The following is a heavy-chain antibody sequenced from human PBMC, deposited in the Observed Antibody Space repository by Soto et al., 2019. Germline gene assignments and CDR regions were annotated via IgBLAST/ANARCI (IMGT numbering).Heavy chain of an antibody. Sequence: SLKFSRKASGYSFARYWLTCVRQMPGPGLEWMGRIDPSDSYTNYSPSFQDHVTISADKSISTAYLQWSSLKASDTAMYYCARPDSWCLDDHYYGMDVSGQVTTI. CDR2: IDPSDSYT. CDR3: ARPDSWCLDDHYYGMDV. D-gene: IGHD3-22*01. J-gene: IGHJ6*02. CDR1: GYSFARYW. V-gene: IGHV5-10-1*01.